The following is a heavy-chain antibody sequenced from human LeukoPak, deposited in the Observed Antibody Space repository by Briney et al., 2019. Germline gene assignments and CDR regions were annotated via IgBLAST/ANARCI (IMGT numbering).Heavy chain of an antibody. V-gene: IGHV1-2*02. J-gene: IGHJ4*02. CDR1: GYTFTGYY. D-gene: IGHD4-17*01. Sequence: SVKVSFKASGYTFTGYYIHWVRQAPGQGLEWVGWINPYSGGTKYAQKFQGRVTMTRDTSISTAYMELSSLTSDDTAVYYCVGTVTRMFDYWGQGPLVTVSS. CDR2: INPYSGGT. CDR3: VGTVTRMFDY.